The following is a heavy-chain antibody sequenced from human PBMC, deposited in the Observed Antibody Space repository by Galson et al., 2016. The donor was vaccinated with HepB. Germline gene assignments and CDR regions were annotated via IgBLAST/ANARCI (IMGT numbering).Heavy chain of an antibody. V-gene: IGHV3-30*04. CDR2: ISHNERNK. D-gene: IGHD3-3*01. CDR1: GFNFSSYT. Sequence: SLRLSCAASGFNFSSYTMHWVRQAPGKRLEWVAIISHNERNKHYADSVEGRFTISRDNSENTLFLQMNSLRAEDTAVYYCARGGNYDYWSAYFGSWGQGTLVTVSS. J-gene: IGHJ4*02. CDR3: ARGGNYDYWSAYFGS.